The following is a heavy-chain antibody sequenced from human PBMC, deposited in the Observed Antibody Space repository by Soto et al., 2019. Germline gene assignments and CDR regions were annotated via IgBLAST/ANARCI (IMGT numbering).Heavy chain of an antibody. Sequence: GASVKVSCKASGGTFSSYAISWVRQAPGQGLEWMGGIIPIFGTANYAQKFQGRVTTTADESTSTTYMELSSLRSEDTAVYYCAILSGYCSGGSCYVGFGPDFDYWGQGTLVTVSS. J-gene: IGHJ4*02. CDR1: GGTFSSYA. D-gene: IGHD2-15*01. CDR2: IIPIFGTA. V-gene: IGHV1-69*13. CDR3: AILSGYCSGGSCYVGFGPDFDY.